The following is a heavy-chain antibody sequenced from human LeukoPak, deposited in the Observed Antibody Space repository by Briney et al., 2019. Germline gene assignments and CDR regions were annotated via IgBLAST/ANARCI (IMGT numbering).Heavy chain of an antibody. V-gene: IGHV1-69*05. J-gene: IGHJ5*02. CDR2: IIPIFGTA. CDR1: GGTFSSYA. CDR3: ARGFRLSAIEDWFDP. Sequence: SVKVSCKASGGTFSSYAISWVRQAPGQGLEWMGGIIPIFGTANYAQKFQGRVTITTDESTSTAYMELSSLRSEDTAVYYCARGFRLSAIEDWFDPWGQGTLVTVSS. D-gene: IGHD2-2*02.